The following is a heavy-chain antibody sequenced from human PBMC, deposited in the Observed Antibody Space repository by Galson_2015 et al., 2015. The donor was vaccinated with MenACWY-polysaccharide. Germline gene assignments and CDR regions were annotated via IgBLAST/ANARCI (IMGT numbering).Heavy chain of an antibody. Sequence: SVKVSCKASGYTFSSYDINWVRQATGQRLEWMGWMNPNSGNTGYAQKFQGRVTMTRNTSICTAYMELSSLTSEDTAVYYCARGRRDTAVAAPAAVLLDYWGQGILVTVSS. CDR2: MNPNSGNT. V-gene: IGHV1-8*01. CDR3: ARGRRDTAVAAPAAVLLDY. J-gene: IGHJ4*02. CDR1: GYTFSSYD. D-gene: IGHD6-19*01.